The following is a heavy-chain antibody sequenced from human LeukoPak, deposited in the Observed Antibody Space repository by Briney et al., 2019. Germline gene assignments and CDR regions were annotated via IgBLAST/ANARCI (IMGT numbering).Heavy chain of an antibody. Sequence: GGSLRLSCAVSGFPFSVYEMNWARQAPGKGLEWVSNIAGSGTTIYYADSVKGRFSISRDNAMSSLYLQMNSLRVEDTAVYYCAHLAVASDFDYWGQGALVTVSS. D-gene: IGHD6-19*01. CDR1: GFPFSVYE. CDR3: AHLAVASDFDY. J-gene: IGHJ4*02. V-gene: IGHV3-48*03. CDR2: IAGSGTTI.